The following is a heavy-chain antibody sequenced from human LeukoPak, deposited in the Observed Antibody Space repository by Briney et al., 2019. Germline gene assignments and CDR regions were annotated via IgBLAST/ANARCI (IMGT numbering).Heavy chain of an antibody. D-gene: IGHD1-1*01. Sequence: PSETLSLTCTVSGGSISSYYWSWIRQPAGKGLEWIGRIYTSGSTNYNPSLKSRVTMSVDTSKNQFSLKLSSVTAADTAGYYCARDAGHQLSRRNYYAMDVWGQGTPVTVSS. CDR2: IYTSGST. J-gene: IGHJ6*02. CDR1: GGSISSYY. CDR3: ARDAGHQLSRRNYYAMDV. V-gene: IGHV4-4*07.